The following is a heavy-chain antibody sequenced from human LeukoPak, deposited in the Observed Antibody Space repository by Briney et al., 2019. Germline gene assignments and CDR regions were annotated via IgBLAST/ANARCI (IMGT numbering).Heavy chain of an antibody. J-gene: IGHJ4*02. Sequence: SETLSLTCAVYGGSFSGDYWSWIRQPPGKGLEWIGEINHSGSTNYNPSLKSRVTISVDTSKNQFSLKLSSVTAADTAVYYCARSFAHDYWGQGTLVTVSS. CDR2: INHSGST. CDR1: GGSFSGDY. V-gene: IGHV4-34*01. CDR3: ARSFAHDY.